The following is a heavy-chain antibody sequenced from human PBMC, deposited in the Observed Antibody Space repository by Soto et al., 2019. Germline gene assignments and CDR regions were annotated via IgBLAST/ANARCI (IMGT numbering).Heavy chain of an antibody. J-gene: IGHJ6*02. CDR2: ISAYNGNT. CDR3: AREGPAPYYYYGMDV. CDR1: GYSFTTYG. Sequence: QVQLVQSGGEVKKPGASVKVSCKTSGYSFTTYGISWVRQAPGQGLEWMGWISAYNGNTNYAQKLQDRVTMTTDTSTSTAYMELRSLRSADTAVYSCAREGPAPYYYYGMDVWGQGSTVTVSS. V-gene: IGHV1-18*01.